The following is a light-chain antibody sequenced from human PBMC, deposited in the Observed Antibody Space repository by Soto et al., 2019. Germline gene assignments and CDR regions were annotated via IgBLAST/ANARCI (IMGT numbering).Light chain of an antibody. V-gene: IGLV2-14*01. Sequence: QSALTQPASVSGSPGQSITISRTGTSSDVGGYNYVSWYQQHPGKAPKLMIYDVSNRPSGVSNRFSGSKSGNTASLTISWLQTEDEADYYCSSYTSTNTHVFGTGTKLTVL. CDR1: SSDVGGYNY. CDR2: DVS. CDR3: SSYTSTNTHV. J-gene: IGLJ1*01.